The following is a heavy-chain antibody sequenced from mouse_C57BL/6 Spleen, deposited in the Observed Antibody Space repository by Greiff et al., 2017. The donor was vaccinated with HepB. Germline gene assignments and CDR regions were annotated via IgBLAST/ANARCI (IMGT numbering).Heavy chain of an antibody. Sequence: EVQLMESGPELVKPGASVKMSCKASGYTFTDYNMHWVKQSHGKSLEWIGYINPNNGGTSYNQKFKGKATLTVNKSSSTAYMELRSLTSEDSAVYYCARERVNDYGSSVYWYFDVWGTGTTVTVSS. CDR2: INPNNGGT. J-gene: IGHJ1*03. CDR1: GYTFTDYN. D-gene: IGHD1-1*01. V-gene: IGHV1-22*01. CDR3: ARERVNDYGSSVYWYFDV.